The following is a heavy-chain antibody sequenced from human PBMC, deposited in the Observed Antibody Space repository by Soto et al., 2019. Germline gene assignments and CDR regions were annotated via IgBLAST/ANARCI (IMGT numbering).Heavy chain of an antibody. CDR3: ARGPSRITIFGVVPGPTWFDP. V-gene: IGHV4-34*01. Sequence: QVQLQQWGAGLLKPSETLSLTCAVYGGSFSGYYWSWIRQPPGKGLEWIGEINHSGSTNYNPSFKSRVTISVDTSKNQFSLKLSSVTAADTAVYYCARGPSRITIFGVVPGPTWFDPWGQGTLVTVSS. CDR1: GGSFSGYY. D-gene: IGHD3-3*01. CDR2: INHSGST. J-gene: IGHJ5*02.